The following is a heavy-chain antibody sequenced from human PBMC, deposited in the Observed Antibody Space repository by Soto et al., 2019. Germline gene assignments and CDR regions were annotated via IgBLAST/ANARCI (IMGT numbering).Heavy chain of an antibody. J-gene: IGHJ5*02. V-gene: IGHV4-34*01. D-gene: IGHD2-15*01. CDR1: GGSFSGYY. Sequence: QVQLQQWGAGLLKPSETLSLTCAVYGGSFSGYYWSWIRQPPGKGLEWIGEINHSGSTNYNPSLKSRVTISVDTSKNQFALKLSSVTAADTAVYYCARGIRWQRATIYIRAGKPKKSWFDPWGQGTLVTVSS. CDR3: ARGIRWQRATIYIRAGKPKKSWFDP. CDR2: INHSGST.